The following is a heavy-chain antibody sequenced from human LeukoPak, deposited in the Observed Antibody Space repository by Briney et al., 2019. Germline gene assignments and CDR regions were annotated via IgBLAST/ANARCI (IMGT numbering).Heavy chain of an antibody. CDR1: GYTLTELS. Sequence: ASVKVSCKVSGYTLTELSMHWVRQAPGKGLXXXXXXXXEDGETIYAQKFQGRVTMTEDTSTDTAYMELSSLRSEDTAVYYCATERADYDILTGYRRAVYWGQGTLVTVSS. D-gene: IGHD3-9*01. V-gene: IGHV1-24*01. CDR2: XXXEDGET. J-gene: IGHJ4*02. CDR3: ATERADYDILTGYRRAVY.